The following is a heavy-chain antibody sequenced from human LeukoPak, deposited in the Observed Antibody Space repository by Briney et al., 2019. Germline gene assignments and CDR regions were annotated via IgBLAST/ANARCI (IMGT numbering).Heavy chain of an antibody. CDR2: IYYSGST. D-gene: IGHD1-7*01. CDR1: GGSVSSGSYY. Sequence: PSETLSLTCTVSGGSVSSGSYYWSWIRQPPGKGLEWIGYIYYSGSTKYNPSLKSRVTISVDTSKNQFSLKPSSVTAADTAVYYCASVNGNYVGVLSYFDYWGQGALVTVSS. V-gene: IGHV4-61*01. J-gene: IGHJ4*02. CDR3: ASVNGNYVGVLSYFDY.